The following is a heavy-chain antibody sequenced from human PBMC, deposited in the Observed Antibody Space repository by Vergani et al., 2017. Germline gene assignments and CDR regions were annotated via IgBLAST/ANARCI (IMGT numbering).Heavy chain of an antibody. Sequence: VQLVESGGGVVQPGRSLRLSCVVSGFALNRHAMNWVRQAPGKGLEWVSGISGSGVSAYYTDSVKGRFTISRDNSKNMLFLQMNNLRTEDTAIYYCAKQYFVSGNYLFDYWGQGTLVTVSS. D-gene: IGHD3-10*01. CDR1: GFALNRHA. CDR2: ISGSGVSA. J-gene: IGHJ4*02. CDR3: AKQYFVSGNYLFDY. V-gene: IGHV3-23*04.